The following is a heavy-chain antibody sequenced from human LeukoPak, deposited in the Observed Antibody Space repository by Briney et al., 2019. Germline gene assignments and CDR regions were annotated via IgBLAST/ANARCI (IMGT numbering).Heavy chain of an antibody. D-gene: IGHD3-10*01. V-gene: IGHV4-34*01. CDR2: INHSGST. CDR1: GGSFSGYY. J-gene: IGHJ6*02. CDR3: ARMYYYGSGTQYGMDV. Sequence: SETLSLTCAVYGGSFSGYYWSWIRQPPGKGLEWSGEINHSGSTNYNPSLKSRVTISVDRSKNQFSLKLSSVTAADTAVYYCARMYYYGSGTQYGMDVSGQGTTVTVSS.